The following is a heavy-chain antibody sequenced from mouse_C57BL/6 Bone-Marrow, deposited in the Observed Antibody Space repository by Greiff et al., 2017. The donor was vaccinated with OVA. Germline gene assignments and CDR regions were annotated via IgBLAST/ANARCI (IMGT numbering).Heavy chain of an antibody. V-gene: IGHV1-4*01. Sequence: QVQLQQSGAELARPGASVKMSCKASGYTFTSYTMHWVKQRPGQGLEWIGSINPSSGYTKYNQKFKDKATLTADESSSKASMQLSSLTSEDSAVYNCGYCDCNGIAYWGQGTLVTVSA. CDR2: INPSSGYT. CDR3: GYCDCNGIAY. D-gene: IGHD2-4*01. CDR1: GYTFTSYT. J-gene: IGHJ3*01.